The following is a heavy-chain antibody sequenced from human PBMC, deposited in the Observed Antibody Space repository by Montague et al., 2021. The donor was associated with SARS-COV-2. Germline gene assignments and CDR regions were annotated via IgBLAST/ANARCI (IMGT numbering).Heavy chain of an antibody. D-gene: IGHD1-26*01. CDR1: GFTFSDYY. Sequence: SLRLSCAASGFTFSDYYMSWIRQAPGKGLEWVSYTSSSSSYTNYADSVKGRFTISRDNAKNSLYLQMNSLRAEDTAVYYCARIAANSGYDMDVWGQGTTVTVSS. CDR2: TSSSSSYT. J-gene: IGHJ6*02. V-gene: IGHV3-11*03. CDR3: ARIAANSGYDMDV.